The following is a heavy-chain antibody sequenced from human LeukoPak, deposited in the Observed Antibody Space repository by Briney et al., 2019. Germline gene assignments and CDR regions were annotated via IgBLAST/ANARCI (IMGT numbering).Heavy chain of an antibody. CDR1: GLTFNNYG. CDR2: ISYDGRNI. J-gene: IGHJ4*02. V-gene: IGHV3-30*18. CDR3: AKGPLRGTAAAIDY. Sequence: GGSLRVSCAASGLTFNNYGMHWVRPAPGKGLEWVAVISYDGRNIHYPDSVKGRFTISRDISTDTLWLQMDSLRTEDTAVYYCAKGPLRGTAAAIDYWGQGTLVTVSS. D-gene: IGHD2-2*01.